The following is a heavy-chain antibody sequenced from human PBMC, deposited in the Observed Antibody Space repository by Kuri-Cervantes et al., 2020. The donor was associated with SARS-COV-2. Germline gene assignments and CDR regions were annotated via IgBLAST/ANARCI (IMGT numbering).Heavy chain of an antibody. CDR1: GGTFSSYA. V-gene: IGHV1-69*04. CDR2: IIPILGTA. CDR3: AREGSRSSSHPVYY. Sequence: SVKVSCKASGGTFSSYAISWVRQAPGQGLEWMGRIIPILGTANYAQKFQGRVTITADKSTSTAYMELSSLRSEDTAVYYCAREGSRSSSHPVYYWGQGTMVTVSS. D-gene: IGHD6-6*01. J-gene: IGHJ4*02.